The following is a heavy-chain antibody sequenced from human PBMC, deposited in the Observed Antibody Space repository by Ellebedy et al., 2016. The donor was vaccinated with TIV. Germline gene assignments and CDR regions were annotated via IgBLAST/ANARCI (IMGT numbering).Heavy chain of an antibody. V-gene: IGHV3-23*01. J-gene: IGHJ4*02. CDR3: AKGRGGGSDTSAPRYYFDY. Sequence: PGGSLRLSCAASGFTFSSYAMSWVRQAPGKGQEWVSTISSTGSRTYYADSVEGRFIISRDNSKKTLYLQMNSLRAEDTAVYYCAKGRGGGSDTSAPRYYFDYWGLGTLVTVSS. CDR1: GFTFSSYA. D-gene: IGHD3-22*01. CDR2: ISSTGSRT.